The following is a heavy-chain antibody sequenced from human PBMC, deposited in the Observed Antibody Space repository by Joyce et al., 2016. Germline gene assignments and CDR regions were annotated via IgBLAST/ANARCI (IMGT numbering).Heavy chain of an antibody. CDR1: GYTFTNFY. Sequence: QVQLVQSGAEVKKPGASVKVSCKASGYTFTNFYLHWVRQAPGQGLEWMGIINPSGGSTSYAQNFQGRVTLTSDTSTSTIYMELSSLRSEDTAVYFCARDSGSYGGYYFDYWGQGTLVTVSS. V-gene: IGHV1-46*01. J-gene: IGHJ4*02. CDR3: ARDSGSYGGYYFDY. D-gene: IGHD1-26*01. CDR2: INPSGGST.